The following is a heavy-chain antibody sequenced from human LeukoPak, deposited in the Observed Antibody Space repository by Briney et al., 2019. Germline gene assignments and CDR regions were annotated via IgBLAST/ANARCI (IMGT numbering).Heavy chain of an antibody. CDR1: GFTFSSYA. D-gene: IGHD2/OR15-2a*01. Sequence: GGSLRLSCAASGFTFSSYAMSWVRQAPGKGLEWVSLISGKGDKTYYVDSVRGRFTVSRDNSRNTLYLQMDSLRDEDTAFYYCAVPTIYGVGAFGVWGQGTMLMVSS. V-gene: IGHV3-43*02. CDR2: ISGKGDKT. CDR3: AVPTIYGVGAFGV. J-gene: IGHJ3*01.